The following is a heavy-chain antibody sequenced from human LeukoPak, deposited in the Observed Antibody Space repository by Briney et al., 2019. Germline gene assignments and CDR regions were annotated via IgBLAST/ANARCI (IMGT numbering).Heavy chain of an antibody. J-gene: IGHJ5*02. Sequence: GGSLRLSCAASGFTFSSYAMSWVRQAPGKGLKWVSAISGSGGSTYYADSVKGRFTTSRDNSKNTLYLQMNSLRAEDTAVYYCAKDEGGCSSTSCYYDWFDPWGQGTLVTVSS. CDR2: ISGSGGST. V-gene: IGHV3-23*01. D-gene: IGHD2-2*01. CDR3: AKDEGGCSSTSCYYDWFDP. CDR1: GFTFSSYA.